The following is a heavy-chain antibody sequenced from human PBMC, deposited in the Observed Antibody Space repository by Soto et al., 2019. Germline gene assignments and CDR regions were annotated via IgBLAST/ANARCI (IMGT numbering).Heavy chain of an antibody. V-gene: IGHV1-18*01. D-gene: IGHD6-19*01. CDR1: GYTFTSYG. CDR3: ARDGLGSVDSLIHAFDI. J-gene: IGHJ3*02. Sequence: ASVKVSCKASGYTFTSYGISWVRQAPGQGLEWMGWISAYNGNTNYAQKLQGRVTMTTDTSTSTAYMELRSLRSDDTAVYYCARDGLGSVDSLIHAFDIWGQGTMVTVSS. CDR2: ISAYNGNT.